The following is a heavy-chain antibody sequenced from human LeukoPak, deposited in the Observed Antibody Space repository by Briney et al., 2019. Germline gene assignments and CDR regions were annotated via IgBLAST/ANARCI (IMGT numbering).Heavy chain of an antibody. D-gene: IGHD1-7*01. CDR3: ARVSFMPETTDNWFDP. CDR2: IYSSGSA. J-gene: IGHJ5*02. Sequence: SETLSLTCTVSGGSISNYYWTWIRQPAGKGLEWVGHIYSSGSANYSPSLKSRVTMSVDTSKKQLSLKLTSVTAADTAEYYCARVSFMPETTDNWFDPWGQGTLVTVSS. CDR1: GGSISNYY. V-gene: IGHV4-4*07.